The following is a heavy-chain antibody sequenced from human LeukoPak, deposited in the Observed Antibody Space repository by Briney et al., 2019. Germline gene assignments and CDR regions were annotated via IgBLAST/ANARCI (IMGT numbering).Heavy chain of an antibody. J-gene: IGHJ5*02. D-gene: IGHD2-2*01. CDR3: ARVGVFGYCSSTSCGWTFDP. CDR1: GFTLSIYE. V-gene: IGHV3-48*03. Sequence: GVSLRLSCAASGFTLSIYEMNWLRQSRGEGREGVSYMWSSGGTKYYADSVKGRFTISRDNAKNSLYLQMNSLRAEDTAVYYCARVGVFGYCSSTSCGWTFDPWGQGTLVTVSS. CDR2: MWSSGGTK.